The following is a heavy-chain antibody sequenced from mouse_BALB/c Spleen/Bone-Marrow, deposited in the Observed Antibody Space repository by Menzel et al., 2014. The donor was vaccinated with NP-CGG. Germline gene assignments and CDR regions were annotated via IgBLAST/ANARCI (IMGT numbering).Heavy chain of an antibody. CDR2: ISSGSSNI. Sequence: EVKLVESGGGLVQPGGSRKLSCAASGFTFSSFGMHWVRRAPEKGLEWVAYISSGSSNINYADTVKGRFTISRDNPKNTLFLQMTSLGSEDTAMYYCARWGYYYAMDYWGQGTSVTVSS. V-gene: IGHV5-17*02. CDR3: ARWGYYYAMDY. D-gene: IGHD2-2*01. J-gene: IGHJ4*01. CDR1: GFTFSSFG.